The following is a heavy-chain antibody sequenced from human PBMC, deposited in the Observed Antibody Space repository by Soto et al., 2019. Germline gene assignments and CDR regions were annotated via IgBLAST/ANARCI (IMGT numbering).Heavy chain of an antibody. CDR1: GGTFNSY. V-gene: IGHV1-69*02. J-gene: IGHJ4*02. Sequence: QVQLVQSGAEVKKPGSSVKVSCKASGGTFNSYISWVRQAPGQGLEWMGRIIPILGIANYAQKFQGKVTITADKSTSTAYMELSSLRSEDTAVYYCANLATADTLDYWGQGTLVTVSS. CDR3: ANLATADTLDY. D-gene: IGHD6-13*01. CDR2: IIPILGIA.